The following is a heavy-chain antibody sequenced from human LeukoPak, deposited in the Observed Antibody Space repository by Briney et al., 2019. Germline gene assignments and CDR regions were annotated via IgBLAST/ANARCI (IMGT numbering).Heavy chain of an antibody. D-gene: IGHD5-18*01. CDR2: IYHSGST. Sequence: SETLSLTCAVSGGSISSSNWWSLVRQPPGKGLEWIGEIYHSGSTKYNPSLKSRVTISVDKSKNQFSLKLSSVTAADTAVFYCARGAMGGANWFDPWGQGTLVTVSS. J-gene: IGHJ5*02. V-gene: IGHV4-4*02. CDR1: GGSISSSNW. CDR3: ARGAMGGANWFDP.